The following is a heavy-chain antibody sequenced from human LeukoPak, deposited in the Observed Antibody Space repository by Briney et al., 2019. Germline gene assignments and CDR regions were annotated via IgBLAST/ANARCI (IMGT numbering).Heavy chain of an antibody. J-gene: IGHJ6*03. Sequence: PSETLSLTCTVSGGSISSHYWSWIRQPPGKGLEWIGYIYYSGSTNYNPSLKSRVTISVDTSKNQFSLKLSSVTAADTAVYYCARSKRQNYYYYYMDVWGKGTTVTVS. V-gene: IGHV4-59*11. CDR3: ARSKRQNYYYYYMDV. CDR1: GGSISSHY. CDR2: IYYSGST.